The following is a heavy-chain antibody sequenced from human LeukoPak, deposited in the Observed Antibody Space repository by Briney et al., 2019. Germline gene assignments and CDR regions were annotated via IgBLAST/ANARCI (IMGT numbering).Heavy chain of an antibody. CDR1: GFTFSSYE. CDR2: ISSSGSTI. Sequence: GGSLRLSCAASGFTFSSYEMNWVRQAPGKGLEWVSYISSSGSTIYYADSVKGRFTISRDNAKNSLYLQMNSLRAEDTAVYYCARDGRQWLVPLVNDYYGMDVWGQGTTVTVSS. V-gene: IGHV3-48*03. J-gene: IGHJ6*02. CDR3: ARDGRQWLVPLVNDYYGMDV. D-gene: IGHD6-19*01.